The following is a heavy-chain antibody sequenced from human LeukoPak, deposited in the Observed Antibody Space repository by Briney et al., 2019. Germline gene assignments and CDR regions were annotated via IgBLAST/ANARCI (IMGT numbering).Heavy chain of an antibody. Sequence: ASVKVSCKASGGTFSSYAISWVRQAPGQGLEWMGLINPTGDSTGYAQKFQGRVTMTRNTSISTAYMELSSLRSEDTAVYYCARGRLGTPTGYWGQGTPVTVSS. D-gene: IGHD1-1*01. CDR2: INPTGDST. CDR1: GGTFSSYA. CDR3: ARGRLGTPTGY. V-gene: IGHV1-8*02. J-gene: IGHJ4*02.